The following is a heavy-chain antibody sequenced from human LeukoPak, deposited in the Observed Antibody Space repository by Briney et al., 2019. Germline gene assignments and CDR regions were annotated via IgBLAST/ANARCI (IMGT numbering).Heavy chain of an antibody. V-gene: IGHV3-15*01. CDR2: IKNKNSGRTT. J-gene: IGHJ1*01. D-gene: IGHD3-10*01. CDR3: VLDGGLLPYYFTY. Sequence: PGGSLRLSCAASGFIFPNAWMHWVRQAPGKGLEWVGRIKNKNSGRTTNYIAPVKGRFTISRDDSRNTLYLEMDSLKTEDTAVYYCVLDGGLLPYYFTYWGQGTLVTVSS. CDR1: GFIFPNAW.